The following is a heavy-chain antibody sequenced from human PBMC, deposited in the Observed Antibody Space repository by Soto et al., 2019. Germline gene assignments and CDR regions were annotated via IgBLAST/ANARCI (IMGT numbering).Heavy chain of an antibody. V-gene: IGHV4-30-2*01. Sequence: QLQLQESGSGLVKPSQTLSLTCAVSGGSISSGGYSWSWIRQPPGKGLEWIGYIYHSGSTYYNPSPQSRVALSVDRSKNHFSLKRSSVTAADPAVYYCARRMTTVTTLDYWGQGTLVTVSS. J-gene: IGHJ4*02. CDR2: IYHSGST. CDR3: ARRMTTVTTLDY. D-gene: IGHD4-4*01. CDR1: GGSISSGGYS.